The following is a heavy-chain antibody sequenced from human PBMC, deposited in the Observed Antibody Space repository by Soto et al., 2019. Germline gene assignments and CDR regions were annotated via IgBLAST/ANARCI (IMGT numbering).Heavy chain of an antibody. V-gene: IGHV3-30*18. D-gene: IGHD2-15*01. Sequence: GGSLRLSCAASGFTFSNHDMHWVRQAPGKGLEWVAVISYDGSNKYYADSVRGRFTISRDNSKNTLYLQMNSLRADDTAVHYCAKAAATYYCSGGYCYNYYFDSWGQGTLVTVSS. CDR1: GFTFSNHD. CDR2: ISYDGSNK. CDR3: AKAAATYYCSGGYCYNYYFDS. J-gene: IGHJ4*02.